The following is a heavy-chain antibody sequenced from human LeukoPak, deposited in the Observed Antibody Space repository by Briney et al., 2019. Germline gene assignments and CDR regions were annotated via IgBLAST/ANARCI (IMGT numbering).Heavy chain of an antibody. Sequence: GGSLRLSCAASGFTFSSYAMTWVRQAPGKGLEWVSAISGSGGSTYYADSVKGRFTISRDNSKNTLYLQMNSLRAEDTAVYYRARDGRKGGLDYWGQGTLVTVSS. V-gene: IGHV3-23*01. D-gene: IGHD1-26*01. CDR1: GFTFSSYA. J-gene: IGHJ4*02. CDR3: ARDGRKGGLDY. CDR2: ISGSGGST.